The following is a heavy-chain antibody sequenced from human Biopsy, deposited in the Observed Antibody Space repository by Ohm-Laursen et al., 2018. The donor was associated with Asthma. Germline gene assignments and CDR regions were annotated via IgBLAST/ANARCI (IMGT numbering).Heavy chain of an antibody. Sequence: SETLSLTCTVSPGSINDYYWNWIRQFPGKGLEWIGYVHSSWSTRFNPSLKSRVTVSVDTSDDQVSLKLSSVSASDTAIYYCSRATSTWSQSGPHFFDHWGPGTLVTVSS. CDR1: PGSINDYY. CDR3: SRATSTWSQSGPHFFDH. J-gene: IGHJ5*02. V-gene: IGHV4-59*01. D-gene: IGHD6-13*01. CDR2: VHSSWST.